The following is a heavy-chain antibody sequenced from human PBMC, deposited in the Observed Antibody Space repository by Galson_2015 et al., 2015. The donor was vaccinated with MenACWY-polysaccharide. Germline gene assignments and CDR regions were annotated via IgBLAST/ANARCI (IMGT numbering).Heavy chain of an antibody. D-gene: IGHD3-22*01. CDR3: AKPDYGDYSLYYYDSSAYGYYFDY. Sequence: SLRLSCATSEFTFSSYGMHWVRQAPGKGLEWVAFIRSDGSNKYYADSVKGRFTISRDNSKSTLYLQMNRLRAGDTAVYYCAKPDYGDYSLYYYDSSAYGYYFDYWGQGTLVTVSS. J-gene: IGHJ4*02. V-gene: IGHV3-30*02. CDR1: EFTFSSYG. CDR2: IRSDGSNK.